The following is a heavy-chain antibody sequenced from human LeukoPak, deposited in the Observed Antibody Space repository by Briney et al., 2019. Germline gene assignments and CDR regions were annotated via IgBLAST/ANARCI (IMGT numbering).Heavy chain of an antibody. D-gene: IGHD2-2*01. CDR3: AKGVVVAPDVTPFDY. CDR1: GFTFSTYA. J-gene: IGHJ4*02. Sequence: GGSLRLSCAASGFTFSTYAMHSVRQAPVKGLEWVAIISYDGSSKYYADSVKGRFTISRDNSKNTLYLQMNSLRAEDTAVYYCAKGVVVAPDVTPFDYWGQGTLVTVSS. CDR2: ISYDGSSK. V-gene: IGHV3-30*04.